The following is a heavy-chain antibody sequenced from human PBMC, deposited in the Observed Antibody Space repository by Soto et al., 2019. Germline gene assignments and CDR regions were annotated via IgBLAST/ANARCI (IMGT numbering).Heavy chain of an antibody. CDR2: ISDSGGST. Sequence: GGSLRLSCAASGFSFRIFAMNWVRQAPGKGLEWIANISDSGGSTLYSDSVKGRFIISRDNSDDTLYLEMNSLRVEDTAIYYCTKDAYTKYYYYGMDVWGQGTAVTVSS. D-gene: IGHD4-4*01. CDR3: TKDAYTKYYYYGMDV. V-gene: IGHV3-23*01. CDR1: GFSFRIFA. J-gene: IGHJ6*02.